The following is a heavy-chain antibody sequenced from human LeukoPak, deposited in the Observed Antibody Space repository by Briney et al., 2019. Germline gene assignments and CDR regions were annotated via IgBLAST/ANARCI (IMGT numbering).Heavy chain of an antibody. D-gene: IGHD3-3*01. CDR1: GFTFDDYG. J-gene: IGHJ4*02. V-gene: IGHV3-20*04. Sequence: GESLKISCAASGFTFDDYGMSWVRQAPGKGLEWVSGINWNGGSTGYADSVKARFTISRDNAKNSLYLQMNSLRAEDTALYYCARGFREYYDFWSGYSLLYFDYWGQGTLVTVSS. CDR3: ARGFREYYDFWSGYSLLYFDY. CDR2: INWNGGST.